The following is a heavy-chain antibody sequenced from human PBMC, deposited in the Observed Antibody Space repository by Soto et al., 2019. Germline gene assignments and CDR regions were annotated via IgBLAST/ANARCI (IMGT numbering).Heavy chain of an antibody. Sequence: QLQLQESGPGLVKPSETLSLTCTVSGGSITSSGYYWGWIRQPPGKGLEWIGSIYYTGRTYYNPSLNSRFTIAVDPSKNQFSLKLSSVTAADTAVYYCARLIYSYGEAYFDYWGQGTLVTVSS. CDR3: ARLIYSYGEAYFDY. V-gene: IGHV4-39*01. D-gene: IGHD5-18*01. J-gene: IGHJ4*02. CDR1: GGSITSSGYY. CDR2: IYYTGRT.